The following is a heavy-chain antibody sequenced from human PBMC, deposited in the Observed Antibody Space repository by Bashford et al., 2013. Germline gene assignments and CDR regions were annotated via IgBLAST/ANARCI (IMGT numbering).Heavy chain of an antibody. V-gene: IGHV3-7*03. CDR3: AREMHDGSGWGDIDN. J-gene: IGHJ4*02. D-gene: IGHD6-19*01. Sequence: DGSLKYYVDSVKGRFTISRDNAKNSLYLQMNSLRAEDTAVYYCAREMHDGSGWGDIDNWGQGTPVTVSS. CDR2: DGSLK.